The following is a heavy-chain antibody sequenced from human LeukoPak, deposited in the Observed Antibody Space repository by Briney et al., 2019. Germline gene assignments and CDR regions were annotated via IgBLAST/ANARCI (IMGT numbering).Heavy chain of an antibody. D-gene: IGHD3-22*01. J-gene: IGHJ4*02. CDR3: ARSKWGSYYYDSSGPFDY. V-gene: IGHV5-51*01. Sequence: GESLKISCKGSGYNFTTYWIGWVRQMPGKGLEWMGIIYPGDSDTRYSPSFQGQVTISADKSISTAYLQWSSLKASDTAMYYCARSKWGSYYYDSSGPFDYWGQGTLVTVSS. CDR1: GYNFTTYW. CDR2: IYPGDSDT.